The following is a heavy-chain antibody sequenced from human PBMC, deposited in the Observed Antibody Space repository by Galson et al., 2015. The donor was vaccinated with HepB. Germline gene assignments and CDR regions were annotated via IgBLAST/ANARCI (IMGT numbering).Heavy chain of an antibody. CDR1: GVSVSLNY. D-gene: IGHD3-16*01. Sequence: SLRLSCAASGVSVSLNYMVWVRQPPGKGLEWVSLINSGDSTYYINSVKGRFTISRDNSKNKLYPQMNTLRAEDTAVYYCARAMYYRDVSNYPYFAGLDVWGQGTTVTVSS. CDR3: ARAMYYRDVSNYPYFAGLDV. V-gene: IGHV3-66*01. CDR2: INSGDST. J-gene: IGHJ6*02.